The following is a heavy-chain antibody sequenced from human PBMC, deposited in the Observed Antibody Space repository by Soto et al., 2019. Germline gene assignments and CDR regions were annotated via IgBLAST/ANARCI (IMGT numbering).Heavy chain of an antibody. CDR2: ISSSGYI. CDR3: ARDCSVGSCYPGMDV. D-gene: IGHD2-15*01. J-gene: IGHJ6*02. Sequence: GGSLRLSXAASGFNFNSYTINWVRQAPGKRLEWLSSISSSGYIFSTDSVRGRFTISRDNAKNSVYLQINSLRAEDTAVYFCARDCSVGSCYPGMDVWGQGTTVTVSS. CDR1: GFNFNSYT. V-gene: IGHV3-21*01.